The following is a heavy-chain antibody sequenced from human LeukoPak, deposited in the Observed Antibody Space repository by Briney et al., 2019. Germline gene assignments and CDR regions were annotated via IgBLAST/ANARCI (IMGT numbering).Heavy chain of an antibody. Sequence: PGGSPRLSCAASGFTFSSYSMNWVRQAPGKGLEWVSYISSGSSTIYYADSVRGRFTISRDNAKNSLYLQMNSLRAEDTAVYYCARVRSVPGYWGQGTLVTVSS. CDR3: ARVRSVPGY. CDR1: GFTFSSYS. V-gene: IGHV3-48*01. J-gene: IGHJ4*02. D-gene: IGHD3-10*01. CDR2: ISSGSSTI.